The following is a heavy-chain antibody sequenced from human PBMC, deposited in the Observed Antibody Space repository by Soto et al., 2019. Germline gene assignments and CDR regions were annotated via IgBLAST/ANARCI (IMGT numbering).Heavy chain of an antibody. Sequence: SGGSLRLSCAASGFTFDDYTMHWVRQAPGKGLEWVSLISWDGGSTYYADSVKGRFTISRDNSKNSLYLQMNSLRTEDTALYYCAKGHRPRSYYYYGMDVWGQGTTVTVSS. CDR1: GFTFDDYT. V-gene: IGHV3-43*01. CDR2: ISWDGGST. CDR3: AKGHRPRSYYYYGMDV. J-gene: IGHJ6*02.